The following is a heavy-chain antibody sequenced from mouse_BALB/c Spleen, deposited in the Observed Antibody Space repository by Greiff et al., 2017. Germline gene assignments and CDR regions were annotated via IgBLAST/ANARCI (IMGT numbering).Heavy chain of an antibody. Sequence: VQLQQSGPGLVQPSQSLSITCTVSGFSLTSYGVHWVRQSPGKGLEWLGVIWSGGSKDYNAAFISRLSISKDNSKSQVFFKMISLQANDTAIYYCARNYYGSSYAMDYWGQGTSVTVSS. D-gene: IGHD1-1*01. V-gene: IGHV2-2*02. CDR1: GFSLTSYG. CDR2: IWSGGSK. CDR3: ARNYYGSSYAMDY. J-gene: IGHJ4*01.